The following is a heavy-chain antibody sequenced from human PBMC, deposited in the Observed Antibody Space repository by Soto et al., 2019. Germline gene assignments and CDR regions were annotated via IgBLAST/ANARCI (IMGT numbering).Heavy chain of an antibody. Sequence: GPVKVSCKAFGFTFFHYGIGWVRQAPGQGLEWMGWISAHNGNTKYTQNLQGRVTMTTDTSATTAYMELRSLRSDDTAVYYCARDRVVVAATGPNLLDYWGQGTLVTVSS. CDR1: GFTFFHYG. J-gene: IGHJ4*02. V-gene: IGHV1-18*01. CDR3: ARDRVVVAATGPNLLDY. CDR2: ISAHNGNT. D-gene: IGHD2-15*01.